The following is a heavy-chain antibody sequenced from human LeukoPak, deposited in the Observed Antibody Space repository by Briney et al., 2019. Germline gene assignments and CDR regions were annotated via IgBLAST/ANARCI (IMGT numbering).Heavy chain of an antibody. D-gene: IGHD5-24*01. V-gene: IGHV3-23*01. CDR1: GITFSNSA. CDR3: VKSAGKDGYRDVFDI. Sequence: GSLRLSCVPSGITFSNSALNWVRQAPGKGLEWVATITKNGDKTYYADSVKGLFTISRDTFRDTLYLQMNSLRAEDTAVYHCVKSAGKDGYRDVFDIWGQGTVVTVSS. CDR2: ITKNGDKT. J-gene: IGHJ3*02.